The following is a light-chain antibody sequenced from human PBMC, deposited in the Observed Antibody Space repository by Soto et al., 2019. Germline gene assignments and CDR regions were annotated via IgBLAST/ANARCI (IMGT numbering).Light chain of an antibody. CDR3: LQNGSSRT. CDR1: QSVSSY. J-gene: IGKJ1*01. Sequence: NVRTRVADSLCLSLGGRPIINKRASQSVSSYLAWYQQKPGQAPRLLIYGASSRATGIPDRFSGSGSGTDFTIAFGRVGPYEYALYYCLQNGSSRTFGQGTKVDIK. V-gene: IGKV3-20*01. CDR2: GAS.